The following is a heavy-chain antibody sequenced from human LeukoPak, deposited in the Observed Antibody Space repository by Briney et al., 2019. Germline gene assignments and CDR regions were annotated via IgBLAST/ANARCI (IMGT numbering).Heavy chain of an antibody. V-gene: IGHV4-39*01. CDR1: GDSVTTYY. D-gene: IGHD3-10*01. CDR3: ARHYGP. J-gene: IGHJ5*02. Sequence: SETLSLTCTVSGDSVTTYYWGWIRQPPGKGLEWIGSIYDSGSTYYNPSLKSRVTISVGTSKNQFSLKLNSVTAADTAVYYCARHYGPWGQGTLVTVSS. CDR2: IYDSGST.